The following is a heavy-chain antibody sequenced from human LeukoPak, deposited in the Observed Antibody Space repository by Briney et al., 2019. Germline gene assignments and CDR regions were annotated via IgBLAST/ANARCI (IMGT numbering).Heavy chain of an antibody. CDR3: ARALRPGSITFDI. CDR1: EFTFSNYW. V-gene: IGHV3-74*01. Sequence: PGGSLRLSCAASEFTFSNYWMTWVRQAPGKGLVWVSRINSDGSSASYADSVKGRFTISRDNAKNTLYLQMNSLRAEDTAVYYCARALRPGSITFDIWGQGTMVTVSS. J-gene: IGHJ3*02. CDR2: INSDGSSA. D-gene: IGHD2-2*01.